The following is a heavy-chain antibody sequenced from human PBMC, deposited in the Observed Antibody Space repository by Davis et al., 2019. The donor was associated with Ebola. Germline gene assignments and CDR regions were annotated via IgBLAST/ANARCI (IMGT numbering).Heavy chain of an antibody. CDR2: LWYDGSNT. Sequence: GESLKISCAASGFTFSSYAMHWVRQAPGKGLEWVAGLWYDGSNTYYTDSVKGRFSISRDNSKNTLYLQMNSLRADDTAVYYCARDVAGRAGYWGQGTLVTVSS. V-gene: IGHV3-33*01. CDR1: GFTFSSYA. CDR3: ARDVAGRAGY. D-gene: IGHD6-19*01. J-gene: IGHJ4*02.